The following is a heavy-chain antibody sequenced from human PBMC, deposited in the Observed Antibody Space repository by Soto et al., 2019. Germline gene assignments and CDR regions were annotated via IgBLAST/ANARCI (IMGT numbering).Heavy chain of an antibody. CDR1: GGSISSYY. CDR2: IYYSGCT. Sequence: SETLSLTCTVSGGSISSYYWSWIRQPPGKGLEWIGYIYYSGCTNYNPSLKSRVTISVDTSKNQFSLKLSSVTAADTAVYYCARAREYYDFWSGSWFDPWGQGTPVTVSS. V-gene: IGHV4-59*12. CDR3: ARAREYYDFWSGSWFDP. J-gene: IGHJ5*02. D-gene: IGHD3-3*01.